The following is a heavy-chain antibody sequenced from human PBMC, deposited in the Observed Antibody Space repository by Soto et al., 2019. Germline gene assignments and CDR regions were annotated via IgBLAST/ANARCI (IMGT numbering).Heavy chain of an antibody. CDR2: IKEDGSEK. J-gene: IGHJ3*02. V-gene: IGHV3-7*01. Sequence: VQLLESGGGLVQPGGSLRLSCAASGFTFSRYWMSWVRQAPGKGLEWVANIKEDGSEKYYVDSVKGRFTISRDNAKNSLFLQMNSLRAEDTAVYYCARFRLYCSTASCYADAFDIWGQGTMVTVSS. D-gene: IGHD2-2*01. CDR3: ARFRLYCSTASCYADAFDI. CDR1: GFTFSRYW.